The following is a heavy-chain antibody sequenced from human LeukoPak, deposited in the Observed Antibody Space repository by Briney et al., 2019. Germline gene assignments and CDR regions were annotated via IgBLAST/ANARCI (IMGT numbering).Heavy chain of an antibody. Sequence: GGSLRLSCAASGFTFSSYAMHWVRQAPGKGLEWVAVISYDGSNKYYADSVKGRFTISRDNSKNTLYLQMNSLRAEDTAVYYCARNGGLLWFGELFPPDYWGQGTLVTVSS. J-gene: IGHJ4*02. V-gene: IGHV3-30*04. CDR1: GFTFSSYA. CDR2: ISYDGSNK. CDR3: ARNGGLLWFGELFPPDY. D-gene: IGHD3-10*01.